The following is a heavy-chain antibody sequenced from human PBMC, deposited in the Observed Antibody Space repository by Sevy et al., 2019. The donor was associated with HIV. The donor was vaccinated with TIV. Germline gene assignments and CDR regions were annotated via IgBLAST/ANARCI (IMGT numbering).Heavy chain of an antibody. CDR3: VKGPLITRLGNY. V-gene: IGHV3-7*01. J-gene: IGHJ4*02. CDR1: GFTFSDYW. CDR2: INEDGSDK. D-gene: IGHD1-20*01. Sequence: QLGGPLRLSCVVSGFTFSDYWMSWVRQAPGKGLEWLANINEDGSDKHYVDSVKGRFTISRDNAKDSLYLQMSSLRAEDTAVYYCVKGPLITRLGNYWGQGTLVTVSS.